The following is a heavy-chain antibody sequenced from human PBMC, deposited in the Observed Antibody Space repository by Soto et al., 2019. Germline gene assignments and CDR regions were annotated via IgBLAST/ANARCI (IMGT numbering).Heavy chain of an antibody. CDR3: ARDFRLTVKASMDV. CDR1: GFTFSDYY. J-gene: IGHJ6*02. V-gene: IGHV3-11*01. D-gene: IGHD4-4*01. Sequence: GGSLRLSCAASGFTFSDYYMSWIRQAPGKGLEWVSYISSSGSTIYYADSVKGRFTISRDNAKNSLYLQMNSLRAEDTAVYYCARDFRLTVKASMDVWGQGTTVTVSS. CDR2: ISSSGSTI.